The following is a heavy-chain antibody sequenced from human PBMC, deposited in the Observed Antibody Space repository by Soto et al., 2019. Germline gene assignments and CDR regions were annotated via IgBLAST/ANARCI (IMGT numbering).Heavy chain of an antibody. CDR3: ARGWDTAMAKGYFDY. V-gene: IGHV1-69*01. CDR2: IIPIFGTA. D-gene: IGHD5-18*01. Sequence: QVQLVQSGAEVKKPGSSVKVSCKASGGTFSSYAISWVRQAPGQGLEWMGGIIPIFGTANYAQKFQGRVTITAYESTSTGYMELSSLRSEDTALYYCARGWDTAMAKGYFDYWGDETLVTVSS. J-gene: IGHJ4*01. CDR1: GGTFSSYA.